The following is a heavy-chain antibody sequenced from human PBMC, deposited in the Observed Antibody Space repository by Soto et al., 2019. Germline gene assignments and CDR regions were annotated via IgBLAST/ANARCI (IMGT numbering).Heavy chain of an antibody. Sequence: VSGPTLVNPTQTLTLTCTFSGFSLSTSGVGVGWIRQPPGKALEWLALIYWDDDKRYSPSLKSRLTITKDTSKNQVVLTMTNMDPVDTATYYCAHTHGGVATIRPPYYFDYWGQGTLVTVSS. CDR2: IYWDDDK. CDR3: AHTHGGVATIRPPYYFDY. D-gene: IGHD5-12*01. CDR1: GFSLSTSGVG. J-gene: IGHJ4*02. V-gene: IGHV2-5*02.